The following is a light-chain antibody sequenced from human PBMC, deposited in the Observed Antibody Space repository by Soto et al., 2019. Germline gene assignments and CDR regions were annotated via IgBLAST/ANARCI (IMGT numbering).Light chain of an antibody. Sequence: DIQVTQSPSSLSASVGDRVTITCQASQDISKCLNWYQQKPGKAPKLLIYAASSLQSGVPSRFSGSGSGTDFILTISSLQPEDFATYYCQQSYSTLLWTFGQGTKVDIK. CDR2: AAS. J-gene: IGKJ1*01. CDR1: QDISKC. CDR3: QQSYSTLLWT. V-gene: IGKV1-39*01.